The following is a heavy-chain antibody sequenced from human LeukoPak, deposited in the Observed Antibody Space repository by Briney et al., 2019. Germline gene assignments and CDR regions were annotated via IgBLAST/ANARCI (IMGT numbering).Heavy chain of an antibody. CDR3: ARLVPTPRPYWYFDL. J-gene: IGHJ2*01. V-gene: IGHV4-59*08. D-gene: IGHD1-26*01. CDR1: GGSISSYY. Sequence: RASETLSLTCTVSGGSISSYYWSWIRQPPGKGLEWIGYIYYGGSTNYNPSLKSRVTISVDTSKNQFSLKLSSVTAADTAVYYCARLVPTPRPYWYFDLWGRGTLVTVSS. CDR2: IYYGGST.